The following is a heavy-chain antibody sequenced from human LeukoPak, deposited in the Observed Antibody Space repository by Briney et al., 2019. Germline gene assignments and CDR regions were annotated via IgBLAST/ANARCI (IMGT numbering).Heavy chain of an antibody. J-gene: IGHJ1*01. CDR1: GGSISSGDYY. D-gene: IGHD3-10*01. V-gene: IGHV4-30-4*08. CDR3: ARGYYYGSSKVIPYFQH. CDR2: ISYSGST. Sequence: SETLSLTCTVSGGSISSGDYYWSWIRQPPGKGLEWIGYISYSGSTYYNPSLKSRVTISVDTSKNQFSLKLSSVTAADTAVYYCARGYYYGSSKVIPYFQHWGQGTLVTVSS.